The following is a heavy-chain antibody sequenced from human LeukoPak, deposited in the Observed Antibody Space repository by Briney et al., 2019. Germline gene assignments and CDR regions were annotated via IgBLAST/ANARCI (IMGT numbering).Heavy chain of an antibody. CDR1: GGSITSGTYY. V-gene: IGHV4-39*01. D-gene: IGHD3-10*01. CDR3: ARHLPTMVRGDFDY. CDR2: IYYSGTT. J-gene: IGHJ4*02. Sequence: SETLSLTCTVSGGSITSGTYYWGWIRQPPGKGLEWIGSIYYSGTTYYNPSLKSRVTMSVDTSKNQFSLKLSSVTAADTAVYYCARHLPTMVRGDFDYWGQGTLVTVSS.